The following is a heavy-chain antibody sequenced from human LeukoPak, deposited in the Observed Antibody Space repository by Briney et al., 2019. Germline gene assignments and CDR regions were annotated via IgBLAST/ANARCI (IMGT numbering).Heavy chain of an antibody. CDR2: ISSSSSYI. V-gene: IGHV3-21*01. CDR3: ARDWCSSCSPGEGMDV. D-gene: IGHD6-13*01. CDR1: GFTFSSYS. Sequence: PGGSLRLSCAASGFTFSSYSMNWVRQAPGKGLEWVSSISSSSSYIYYADSVKGRFTISRDNAKNSLYLQMNSLRAEDTAVYYCARDWCSSCSPGEGMDVWGQGTTVTVPS. J-gene: IGHJ6*02.